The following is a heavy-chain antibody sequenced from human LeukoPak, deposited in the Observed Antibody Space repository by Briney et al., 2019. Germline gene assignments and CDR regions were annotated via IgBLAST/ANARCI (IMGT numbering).Heavy chain of an antibody. Sequence: SETLSLTCTVSGGSISSYYWSWIRQPPGKGLEWIGYIYYSGSTNYNPSRKSRVTISVDTSKNQFSLKLSSVTAADTAVYYCARTAKDYYDSSGHFDYWGQGTLVTVSS. CDR1: GGSISSYY. CDR2: IYYSGST. J-gene: IGHJ4*02. D-gene: IGHD3-22*01. CDR3: ARTAKDYYDSSGHFDY. V-gene: IGHV4-59*01.